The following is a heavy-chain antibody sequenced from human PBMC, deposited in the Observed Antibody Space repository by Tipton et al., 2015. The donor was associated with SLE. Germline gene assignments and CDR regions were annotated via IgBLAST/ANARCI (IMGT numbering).Heavy chain of an antibody. CDR2: IYTSGST. V-gene: IGHV4-61*02. J-gene: IGHJ4*02. Sequence: TLSLTCTVSGGSITSGSHYWSWIRQPAGKGLEWIGRIYTSGSTNYNPSLKSRVTMPIDTSKNQFSLRLSSVTAADTAVYYCARDEYRYDATGYHLLGHFDFWGQGTLVTVSS. CDR3: ARDEYRYDATGYHLLGHFDF. CDR1: GGSITSGSHY. D-gene: IGHD3-22*01.